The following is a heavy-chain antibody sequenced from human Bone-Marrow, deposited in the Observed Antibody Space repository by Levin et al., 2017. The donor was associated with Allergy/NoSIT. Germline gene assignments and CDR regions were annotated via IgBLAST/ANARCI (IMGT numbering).Heavy chain of an antibody. V-gene: IGHV4-59*11. CDR1: SGSISDHY. D-gene: IGHD3-22*01. Sequence: SETLSLTCSVSSGSISDHYWSWIRQPPGKGLEWIGHIYYGGNTNYNPSLKSRGTISVDTSNNQFSLNLSSVTAADTAVYYCARVDSSSWYPTEYYFDNWGQGTLVTVSS. J-gene: IGHJ4*02. CDR3: ARVDSSSWYPTEYYFDN. CDR2: IYYGGNT.